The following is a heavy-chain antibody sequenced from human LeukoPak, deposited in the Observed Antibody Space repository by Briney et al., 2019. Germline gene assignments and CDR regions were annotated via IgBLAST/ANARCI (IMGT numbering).Heavy chain of an antibody. CDR1: GFTVSSNY. D-gene: IGHD6-19*01. CDR3: AKPISGGLAVTADWFHP. CDR2: NANSGTT. J-gene: IGHJ5*01. V-gene: IGHV3-53*01. Sequence: GGSLRLSCAASGFTVSSNYMSWLRQPPGKGLEWVCTINANSGTTSYAASVRGRFTISRDNSKNTLYLQLNTLRADDTATYYCAKPISGGLAVTADWFHPWGQGTLVVVSS.